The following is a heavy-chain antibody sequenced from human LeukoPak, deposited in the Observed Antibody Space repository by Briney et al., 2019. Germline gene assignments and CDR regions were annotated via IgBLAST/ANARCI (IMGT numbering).Heavy chain of an antibody. Sequence: KPGGSLRLSCAASGFTFSNYGMHWVRQAPGKGLEWVAVIYHDGTNKYYAHSVKGRFTISRDNSKNTLFLQMNSLRGEDTAVYFCAREDDGFDIWGQGTPVTVSS. J-gene: IGHJ3*02. CDR1: GFTFSNYG. CDR2: IYHDGTNK. V-gene: IGHV3-33*01. CDR3: AREDDGFDI.